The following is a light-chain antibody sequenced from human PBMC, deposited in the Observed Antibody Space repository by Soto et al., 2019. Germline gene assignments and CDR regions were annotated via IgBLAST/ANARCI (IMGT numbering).Light chain of an antibody. Sequence: DIQMTQSPSTLSASAGDRVTITCRASQSINSWLAWYQQKPGKAPKLLIHKASSLESGVPSRFSGSGSGTELTLTISSLQPDDFATYYCQQYESYPLTFGGGTKVEIK. CDR1: QSINSW. J-gene: IGKJ4*01. V-gene: IGKV1-5*03. CDR2: KAS. CDR3: QQYESYPLT.